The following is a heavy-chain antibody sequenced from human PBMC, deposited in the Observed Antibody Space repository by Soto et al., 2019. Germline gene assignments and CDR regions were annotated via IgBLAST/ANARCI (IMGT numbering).Heavy chain of an antibody. D-gene: IGHD1-1*01. J-gene: IGHJ4*02. V-gene: IGHV3-23*01. Sequence: EVQLLESGGDLVQPGGSLRLSCAASGFTFSSYDMSWVRRAPGKGLEWVSGISASGGTTYYADSVRGRFTISRDNSKNTLYLQVKSLRAEDTAVYYCAKDARTGGRAQSFDYWGQGTLVTFSS. CDR1: GFTFSSYD. CDR3: AKDARTGGRAQSFDY. CDR2: ISASGGTT.